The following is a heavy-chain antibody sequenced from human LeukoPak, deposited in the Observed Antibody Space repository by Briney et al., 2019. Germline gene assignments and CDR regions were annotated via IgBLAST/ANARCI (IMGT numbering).Heavy chain of an antibody. CDR3: ARDMVIGGGSDVFDI. Sequence: PGRSLRLSCAASGFTFSSYAMHWVRQAPGKGLEWVAVISYDGSNKYYADSVKGRFTISRDNSKNTLYLQMNSLRAEDTAVYYCARDMVIGGGSDVFDIWGQGTMVTVSS. J-gene: IGHJ3*02. CDR1: GFTFSSYA. D-gene: IGHD2-15*01. V-gene: IGHV3-30-3*01. CDR2: ISYDGSNK.